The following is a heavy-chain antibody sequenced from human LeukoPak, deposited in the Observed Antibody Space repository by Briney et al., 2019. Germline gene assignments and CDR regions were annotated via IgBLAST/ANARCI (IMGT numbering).Heavy chain of an antibody. V-gene: IGHV4-61*02. D-gene: IGHD6-13*01. CDR1: GGSISSGSYY. CDR3: AREAYSSSWYSDYYYYYMDV. CDR2: IYTSGTT. Sequence: PSETLSLTCTVSGGSISSGSYYWSWIRQPAGKGLEWIGRIYTSGTTNYNPSLKSRVTISVDTSKNQFSLKLSSVTAADTAVYYYAREAYSSSWYSDYYYYYMDVWGKGTTVTISS. J-gene: IGHJ6*03.